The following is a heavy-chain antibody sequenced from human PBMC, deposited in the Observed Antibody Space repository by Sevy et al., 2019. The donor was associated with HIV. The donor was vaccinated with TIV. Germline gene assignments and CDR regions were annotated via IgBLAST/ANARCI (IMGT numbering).Heavy chain of an antibody. Sequence: SQTVSLTCAISGDSVSSNSAAWNWIRQSPSRGLEWLGMTYYRSQWCNNYAVSLKSRITINADTSKNQFSLQLISVTPEDTAVYFCARDRELATTWSFFDYWGQGTLVTVSS. CDR2: TYYRSQWCN. V-gene: IGHV6-1*01. J-gene: IGHJ4*02. CDR1: GDSVSSNSAA. CDR3: ARDRELATTWSFFDY. D-gene: IGHD1-26*01.